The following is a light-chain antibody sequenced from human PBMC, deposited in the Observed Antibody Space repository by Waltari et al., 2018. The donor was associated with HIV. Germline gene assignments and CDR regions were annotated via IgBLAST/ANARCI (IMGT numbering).Light chain of an antibody. Sequence: QFALAQPRSVSGSPGQSVSISCTGSNSDVATFNYVSWYQQHPGKVPKLILYDVTKRPSGVPNRFSGSKSGNTASLTISGLQADDEADYYCCSGGNNNIWVFGGGTKVTVL. CDR3: CSGGNNNIWV. CDR1: NSDVATFNY. CDR2: DVT. V-gene: IGLV2-11*01. J-gene: IGLJ3*02.